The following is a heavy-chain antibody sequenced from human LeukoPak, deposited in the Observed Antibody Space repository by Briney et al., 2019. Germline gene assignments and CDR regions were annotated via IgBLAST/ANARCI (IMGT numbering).Heavy chain of an antibody. Sequence: GGSLRLSCAVSGFTVSSNYMSWVRQAPGKGLEWVSVIYSGGSTYYADSVKGRFTISRDNSKNTLYLQINSLRAEDTAVYYCARANAYYYYGMDVWGQGTTVTVSS. CDR1: GFTVSSNY. J-gene: IGHJ6*02. CDR2: IYSGGST. V-gene: IGHV3-66*01. CDR3: ARANAYYYYGMDV.